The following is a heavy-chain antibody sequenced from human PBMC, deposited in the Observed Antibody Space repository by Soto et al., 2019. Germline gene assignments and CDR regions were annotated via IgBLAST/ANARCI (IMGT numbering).Heavy chain of an antibody. D-gene: IGHD3-16*01. J-gene: IGHJ4*02. V-gene: IGHV3-23*01. CDR3: AQDLRTGEAPTYFDF. CDR1: GFSFSTYS. Sequence: GGSLRLSCEASGFSFSTYSMSWVRQAPGKGLEWVSGISSSGGNTYYSDSVKGRFTISRDNSRDMLFLQMNRLNAEDTALYFCAQDLRTGEAPTYFDFWGQGNLVNVSS. CDR2: ISSSGGNT.